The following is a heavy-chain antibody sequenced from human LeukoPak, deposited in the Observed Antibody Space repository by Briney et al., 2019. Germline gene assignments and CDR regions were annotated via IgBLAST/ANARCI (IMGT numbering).Heavy chain of an antibody. V-gene: IGHV4-34*01. CDR2: INHSGST. CDR3: ARGPLAAGSIRFDY. D-gene: IGHD6-13*01. CDR1: GGSFSGYY. Sequence: PSETLSLTCAVYGGSFSGYYWSWIRQPPGKGLEWIGEINHSGSTNYNPSLKSRVTISVDTSKNQFSLKLSSVTAADTAVYYCARGPLAAGSIRFDYWGQGTLVTVSS. J-gene: IGHJ4*02.